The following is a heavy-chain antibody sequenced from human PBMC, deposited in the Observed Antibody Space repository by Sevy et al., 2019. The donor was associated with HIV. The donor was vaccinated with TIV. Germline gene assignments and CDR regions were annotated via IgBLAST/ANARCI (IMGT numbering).Heavy chain of an antibody. D-gene: IGHD2-21*02. Sequence: GGSLRLSCAASGFTFTLYAIHWVRQAPGKGLEWVALISYSGTNKYYADSVNGRFTISRDDSKNTAYLQMNNLRTDDTAVYYCARVAVEYCTDDCYHRFDYCGHGTHITVSS. CDR2: ISYSGTNK. CDR3: ARVAVEYCTDDCYHRFDY. V-gene: IGHV3-30-3*01. CDR1: GFTFTLYA. J-gene: IGHJ4*01.